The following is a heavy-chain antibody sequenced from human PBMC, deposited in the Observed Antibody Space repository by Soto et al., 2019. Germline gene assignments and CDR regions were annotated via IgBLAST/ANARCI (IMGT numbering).Heavy chain of an antibody. Sequence: GGSLRLSCVGSGFALSEYEMNWVRQAPGKGLEWVAYISKSGTTKYYADSVKGRFTISRDTADNSMFLQMDRLAVEDKAVYYCERMGNIELPYWGQGTLVTVSS. CDR1: GFALSEYE. D-gene: IGHD1-1*01. J-gene: IGHJ1*01. V-gene: IGHV3-48*03. CDR2: ISKSGTTK. CDR3: ERMGNIELPY.